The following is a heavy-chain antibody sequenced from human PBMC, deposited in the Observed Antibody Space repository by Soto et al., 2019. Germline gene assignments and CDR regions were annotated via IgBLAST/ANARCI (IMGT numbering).Heavy chain of an antibody. CDR1: GGSVSSVTYY. V-gene: IGHV4-61*01. CDR3: ARHLTYCSAGSCYSDFPYYGMDV. Sequence: SETLSLTCIVSGGSVSSVTYYWSWIRQPPGKGLEWIGYISYSGSTNYNPSLKSRVTISVDTSKNRFSLKLSSVTAADTAVYYCARHLTYCSAGSCYSDFPYYGMDVWGQGTTVTVSS. D-gene: IGHD2-15*01. J-gene: IGHJ6*02. CDR2: ISYSGST.